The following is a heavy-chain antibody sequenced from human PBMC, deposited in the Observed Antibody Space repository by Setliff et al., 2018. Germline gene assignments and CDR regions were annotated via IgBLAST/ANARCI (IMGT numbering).Heavy chain of an antibody. V-gene: IGHV3-73*01. CDR2: IRSKADKYAT. CDR3: ILPCTSGWHNWLDP. J-gene: IGHJ5*02. Sequence: GESLKISCAASGFTFSGAAIHWVRQATGKGLEWVGHIRSKADKYATDYGASAKGRFIISRDDSKMTAYLQMSSLKVEDTAMYYCILPCTSGWHNWLDPWGQGTLVTVSS. D-gene: IGHD6-19*01. CDR1: GFTFSGAA.